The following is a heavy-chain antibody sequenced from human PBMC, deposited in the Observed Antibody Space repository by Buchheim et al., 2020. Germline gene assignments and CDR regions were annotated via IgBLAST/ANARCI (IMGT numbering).Heavy chain of an antibody. Sequence: QEQLVESGGGLVKPGGSLRLSCTASGFNLADYYMSWIRQPPGQGLEWVSYINRDGSTIHYADSVKGRVRVSRDNARNSVDLVMDTLRVDDTAVYYCARGYWSGGRSYAYPFDLWGQG. CDR3: ARGYWSGGRSYAYPFDL. J-gene: IGHJ4*02. V-gene: IGHV3-11*01. CDR1: GFNLADYY. CDR2: INRDGSTI. D-gene: IGHD2-15*01.